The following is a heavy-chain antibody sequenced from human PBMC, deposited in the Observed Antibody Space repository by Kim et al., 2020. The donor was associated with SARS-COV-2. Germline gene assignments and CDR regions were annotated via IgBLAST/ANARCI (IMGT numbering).Heavy chain of an antibody. Sequence: TLSLTCRVSGGSISSGSLAWSWILQAPGKGPEWIGYVYYSGTSHHNPALSRRVTLSIERSKNQFTLQLRSVTAADTAVYFCARGGSSTVTSFWYFDLWGRGALVTVSS. CDR3: ARGGSSTVTSFWYFDL. V-gene: IGHV4-30-2*01. CDR2: VYYSGTS. J-gene: IGHJ2*01. D-gene: IGHD4-17*01. CDR1: GGSISSGSLA.